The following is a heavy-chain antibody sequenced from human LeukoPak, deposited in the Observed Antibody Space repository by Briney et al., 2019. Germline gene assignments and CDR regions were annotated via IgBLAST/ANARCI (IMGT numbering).Heavy chain of an antibody. CDR1: GGSISSGDYY. Sequence: PSETLSLTCTVSGGSISSGDYYWSWIRQPPGKGLEWIGYIYYSGSTYYNPSLKSRVTISVDTSKNQFSLKLSSVTAADTAVYYCARAAGPNYGNEPDYWGQGTLVTVSS. D-gene: IGHD4-17*01. CDR2: IYYSGST. J-gene: IGHJ4*02. V-gene: IGHV4-30-4*08. CDR3: ARAAGPNYGNEPDY.